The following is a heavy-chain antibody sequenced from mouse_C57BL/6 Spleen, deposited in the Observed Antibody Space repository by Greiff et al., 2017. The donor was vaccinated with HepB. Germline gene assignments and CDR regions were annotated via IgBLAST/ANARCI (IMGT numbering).Heavy chain of an antibody. Sequence: VQLQQSGAELVKPGASVKLSCKASGYTFTEYTIHWVKQRSGKGLEWIGWFYPGSGSIKYNEKFKNKATLTADKSSSTVYMELSRLTSEDSDVYFCAIHERHSITTVPYFDVWGTGTTVTVSS. CDR3: AIHERHSITTVPYFDV. V-gene: IGHV1-62-2*01. CDR2: FYPGSGSI. CDR1: GYTFTEYT. D-gene: IGHD1-1*01. J-gene: IGHJ1*03.